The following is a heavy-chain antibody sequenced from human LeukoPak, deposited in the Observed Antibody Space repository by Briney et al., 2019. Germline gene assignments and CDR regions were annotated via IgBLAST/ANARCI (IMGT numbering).Heavy chain of an antibody. CDR3: ARDPFRYSSSRNDAFDI. D-gene: IGHD6-13*01. CDR2: ISSSSSTI. V-gene: IGHV3-48*01. Sequence: PGGSLRLSCAASGFTFSSYSMNWVRQAPGKGLEWVSYISSSSSTIYYADSVKGRFTISRDNAKNSLYLQMNSLRAEDTAVYYCARDPFRYSSSRNDAFDIWGQGTMVTVSS. CDR1: GFTFSSYS. J-gene: IGHJ3*02.